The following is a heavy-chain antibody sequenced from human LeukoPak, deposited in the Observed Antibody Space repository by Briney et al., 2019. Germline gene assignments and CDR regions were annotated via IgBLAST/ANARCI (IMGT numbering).Heavy chain of an antibody. V-gene: IGHV3-23*01. Sequence: GGSLRLSCAASGFTFSSYAMSWVRQAPGKGLEWVSAISGSGGSTYYADSVKGRFTISRDNSKNTLYLQMNSLRAEDTAVYYCARSPHYYYDSSGSGDGGVFDYRGQGTLVTVSS. CDR1: GFTFSSYA. CDR3: ARSPHYYYDSSGSGDGGVFDY. D-gene: IGHD3-22*01. CDR2: ISGSGGST. J-gene: IGHJ4*02.